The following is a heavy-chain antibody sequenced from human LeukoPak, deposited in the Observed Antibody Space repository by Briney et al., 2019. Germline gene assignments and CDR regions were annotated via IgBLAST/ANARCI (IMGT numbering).Heavy chain of an antibody. D-gene: IGHD6-6*01. CDR2: IYSGGST. CDR1: GLTVSSNY. V-gene: IGHV3-66*01. CDR3: ARERVENQQLVGGNY. Sequence: GGSLRLSCAASGLTVSSNYMSWVCKAPGKGLEWVSVIYSGGSTYYADSVKGRFTISRDNSKNTLYLQMNSLRAEDTAVYYCARERVENQQLVGGNYWGQGTLVTVSS. J-gene: IGHJ4*02.